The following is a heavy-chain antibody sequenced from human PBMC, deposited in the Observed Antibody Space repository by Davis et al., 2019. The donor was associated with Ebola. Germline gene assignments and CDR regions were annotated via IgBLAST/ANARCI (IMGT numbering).Heavy chain of an antibody. V-gene: IGHV1-2*02. CDR1: GYTFTGYY. CDR2: INPDSGGT. D-gene: IGHD3-16*02. CDR3: AREGEDWGSYRIDY. J-gene: IGHJ4*02. Sequence: ASVKVSCKASGYTFTGYYMHWVRQAPGQGLEWMGWINPDSGGTNYAQKFQGRVTMTRDTSISTAYMELSRLRSDDTAVYYCAREGEDWGSYRIDYWGQGTLVTVSS.